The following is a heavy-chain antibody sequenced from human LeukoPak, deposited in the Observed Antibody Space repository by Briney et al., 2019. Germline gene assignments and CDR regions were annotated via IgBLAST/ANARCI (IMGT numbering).Heavy chain of an antibody. Sequence: KPGGSLRLSCAASGFTLSGYSVNWVRQAPGKGLEWVSHITITGTIYYADSVKGRFTVSRDNAKNSLYLQMNSLRAEDTAVYYCSTAKFDYGGQGTLVTVSS. CDR1: GFTLSGYS. CDR2: ITITGTI. J-gene: IGHJ4*02. CDR3: STAKFDY. V-gene: IGHV3-69-1*01.